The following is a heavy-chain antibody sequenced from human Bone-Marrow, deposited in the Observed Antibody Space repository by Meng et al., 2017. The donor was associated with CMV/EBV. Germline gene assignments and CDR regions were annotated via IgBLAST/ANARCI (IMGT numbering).Heavy chain of an antibody. CDR3: ASFCMWGSGYYYYGMDV. V-gene: IGHV4-39*07. CDR2: IYYSGST. J-gene: IGHJ6*02. CDR1: GGSISSSSYY. Sequence: SETLSLTCTVSGGSISSSSYYWGWIRQPPGKGLEWIGSIYYSGSTYYNPSLKSRVTISVDTSKNQFSVKLSSVTAADTAVYYCASFCMWGSGYYYYGMDVCGQGTTVTVSS. D-gene: IGHD2-15*01.